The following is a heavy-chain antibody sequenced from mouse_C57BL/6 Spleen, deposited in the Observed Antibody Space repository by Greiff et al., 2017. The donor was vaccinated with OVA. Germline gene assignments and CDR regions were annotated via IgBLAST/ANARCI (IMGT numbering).Heavy chain of an antibody. CDR3: ARVASVGTWYFDY. J-gene: IGHJ2*01. D-gene: IGHD6-1*01. CDR2: IYPGDGDT. V-gene: IGHV1-80*01. Sequence: VQLQQSGAELVKPGASVKISCKASGYAFSSYWMNWVKQRPGKGLEWIGQIYPGDGDTNYNGKFKGKATLTADKSSSTAYMQLSSLTSEDSAVYFCARVASVGTWYFDYWGQGTTLTVSS. CDR1: GYAFSSYW.